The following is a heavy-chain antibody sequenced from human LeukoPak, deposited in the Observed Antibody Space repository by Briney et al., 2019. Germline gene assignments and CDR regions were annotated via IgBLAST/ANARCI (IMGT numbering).Heavy chain of an antibody. CDR1: GGSISRYY. J-gene: IGHJ4*02. CDR3: ARDTDRLYYFDY. Sequence: SETLSLTCTVSGGSISRYYWSWIRQPPGKGLEWIGYIYYSGSTNYNPSLKSRVTISVDTSKNQFSLKLSSVTAADTAVYYCARDTDRLYYFDYWGQGTLVNVSS. CDR2: IYYSGST. D-gene: IGHD2-21*02. V-gene: IGHV4-59*12.